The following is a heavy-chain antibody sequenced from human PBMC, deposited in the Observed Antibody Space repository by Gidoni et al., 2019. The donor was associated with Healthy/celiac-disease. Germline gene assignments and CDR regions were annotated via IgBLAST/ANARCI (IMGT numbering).Heavy chain of an antibody. CDR1: GGSISSSSYY. D-gene: IGHD3-22*01. V-gene: IGHV4-39*01. Sequence: QLQLQESGPGLVKPSETLSLTCTVSGGSISSSSYYWGWIRQPPGKGREWIGRIYYSGSTYYNPSLKSRVTISVDTSKNQFSLKLSSVTAADTAVYYCACTYYYDSSGYYYVFGAFDIWGQGTMVTVSS. CDR3: ACTYYYDSSGYYYVFGAFDI. J-gene: IGHJ3*02. CDR2: IYYSGST.